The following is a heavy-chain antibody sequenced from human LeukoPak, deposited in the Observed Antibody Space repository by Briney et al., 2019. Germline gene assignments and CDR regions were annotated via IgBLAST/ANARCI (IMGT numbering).Heavy chain of an antibody. Sequence: SETLSLTCAVYGGSFSGYYWSWIRQPAGKGLEWIGRIYTSGSTNYNPSLKSRVTMSVDTSKNQFSLKLSSVTAADTAVYYCAREVVRGPGSDYWGQGTLVTVSS. CDR1: GGSFSGYY. J-gene: IGHJ4*02. D-gene: IGHD3-10*01. CDR2: IYTSGST. CDR3: AREVVRGPGSDY. V-gene: IGHV4-4*07.